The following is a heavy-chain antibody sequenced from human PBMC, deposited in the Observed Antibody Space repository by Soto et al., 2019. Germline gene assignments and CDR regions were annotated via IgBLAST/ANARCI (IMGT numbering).Heavy chain of an antibody. CDR3: AKGLEYYYDSSGYWGYAFDI. V-gene: IGHV3-23*01. CDR1: GFTFSSYA. D-gene: IGHD3-22*01. J-gene: IGHJ3*02. Sequence: GGSLRLSCAASGFTFSSYAMSWVRQAPGKGLEWVSAISGSGGSTYYADSVKGRFTISRDNSKNTLYLQMNSLRAEDTAVYYCAKGLEYYYDSSGYWGYAFDIWGQGTMVTVSS. CDR2: ISGSGGST.